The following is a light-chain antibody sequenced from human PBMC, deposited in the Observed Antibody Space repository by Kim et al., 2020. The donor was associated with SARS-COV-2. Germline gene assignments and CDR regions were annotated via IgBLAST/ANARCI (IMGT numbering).Light chain of an antibody. Sequence: SPGERATLSCRASQSVSSSYLAWYQQKPGQAPRLLIYGASSRATGIPDRFSGSGSETDFTLTISRLEPEDFAVYYCHQYGSSPWTFGQGTKVDIK. CDR1: QSVSSSY. CDR2: GAS. J-gene: IGKJ1*01. V-gene: IGKV3-20*01. CDR3: HQYGSSPWT.